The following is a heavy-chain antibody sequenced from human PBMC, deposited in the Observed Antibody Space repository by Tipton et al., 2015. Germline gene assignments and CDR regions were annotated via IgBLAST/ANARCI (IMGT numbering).Heavy chain of an antibody. Sequence: SLRLSCAASGFTFSSHDMHWVRQGTGKSLEWVSAIGTSGDTYYLGSVKGRFTISREDAKNSLYLQMNSLRAGDTAVYFCARVRPGWYFDLWGRGTLVTVSS. V-gene: IGHV3-13*01. CDR2: IGTSGDT. CDR1: GFTFSSHD. J-gene: IGHJ2*01. CDR3: ARVRPGWYFDL.